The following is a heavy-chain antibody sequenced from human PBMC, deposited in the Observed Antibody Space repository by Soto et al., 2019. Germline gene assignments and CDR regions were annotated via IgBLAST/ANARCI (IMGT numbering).Heavy chain of an antibody. Sequence: QVQLRESGPGLVRPSETLSLSCSVSGASLNDFSWSWIRQPPGRGLEWIGYVSYSGRTTYSPSLKSRVTISLDTSKNAFYLNLTSMTAAGTAIYYCARHFLGQARQRLFVDYWGQGTLATVSS. D-gene: IGHD3-3*01. CDR2: VSYSGRT. CDR1: GASLNDFS. CDR3: ARHFLGQARQRLFVDY. V-gene: IGHV4-59*08. J-gene: IGHJ4*02.